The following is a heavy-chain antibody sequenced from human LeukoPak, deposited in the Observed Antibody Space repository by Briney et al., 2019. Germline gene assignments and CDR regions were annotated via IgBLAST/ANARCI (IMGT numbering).Heavy chain of an antibody. Sequence: GGSLRLSCAASGFTFSSYWMTWVRQAPGKGLEWVATIKQDGSERYYVASVKGRFSISRDKARNSLYLQMNSLRAEDTAVYYCAREYSSDWPTRFDYWGQGTLVTVSS. V-gene: IGHV3-7*01. CDR3: AREYSSDWPTRFDY. CDR1: GFTFSSYW. D-gene: IGHD6-19*01. CDR2: IKQDGSER. J-gene: IGHJ4*02.